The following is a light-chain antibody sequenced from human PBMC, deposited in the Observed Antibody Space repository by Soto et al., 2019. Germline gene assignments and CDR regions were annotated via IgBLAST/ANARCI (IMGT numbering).Light chain of an antibody. CDR3: QQYGSSPWT. CDR2: GAS. J-gene: IGKJ1*01. V-gene: IGKV3-20*01. CDR1: QSSSSNY. Sequence: EIVMTQSPATLSVSPGERATLSCRASQSSSSNYLAWYQQKPGQPPRLLIYGASSRATGIPDRFSGSGSGTDFTLTISRLEPEDFAVYYCQQYGSSPWTFGQGTKVDIK.